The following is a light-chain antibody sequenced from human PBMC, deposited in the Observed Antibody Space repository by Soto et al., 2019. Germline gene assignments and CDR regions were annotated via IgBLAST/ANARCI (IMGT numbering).Light chain of an antibody. J-gene: IGKJ2*01. CDR1: QSISSW. Sequence: DIQMTQSPSTLSASVGDRVTITCRASQSISSWLAWYQQKPGKAPKLLIYDASSLEIGVPSRFSGSGSGTEFTLTLSSQQPDDFATYYCQQYNSYSFGQGTKLEIK. V-gene: IGKV1-5*01. CDR3: QQYNSYS. CDR2: DAS.